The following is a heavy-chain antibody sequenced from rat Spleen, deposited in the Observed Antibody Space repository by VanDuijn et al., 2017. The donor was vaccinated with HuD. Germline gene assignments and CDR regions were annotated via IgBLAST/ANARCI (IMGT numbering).Heavy chain of an antibody. CDR3: ATHGTMAARSGYYFDY. D-gene: IGHD1-2*01. CDR1: GFTFNNYW. Sequence: EVQLVESGGGLVQPGRSLKLSCVASGFTFNNYWMTWIRQAPGKGLEWVASITNTGGSTYYPDSMKGRFTISRDNAKSTLYLQMDSLRSEDTATYYCATHGTMAARSGYYFDYWGQGVMVTVSS. V-gene: IGHV5-31*01. CDR2: ITNTGGST. J-gene: IGHJ2*01.